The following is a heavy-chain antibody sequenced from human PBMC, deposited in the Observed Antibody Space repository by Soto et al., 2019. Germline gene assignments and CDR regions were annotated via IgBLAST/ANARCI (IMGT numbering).Heavy chain of an antibody. V-gene: IGHV3-7*04. CDR3: ARPIVVVPAAIRRVDYYYYGMDV. Sequence: EVQLVESGGGLVQPGGSLRLSCAASGFTFSSYWMSWVRQAPGKGLEWVANIKQDGSEKYYVDSVKGRFTISRDNAKNSLDRQMNSLRAEETAVYYCARPIVVVPAAIRRVDYYYYGMDVWGQGTTVTVSS. D-gene: IGHD2-2*01. CDR1: GFTFSSYW. J-gene: IGHJ6*02. CDR2: IKQDGSEK.